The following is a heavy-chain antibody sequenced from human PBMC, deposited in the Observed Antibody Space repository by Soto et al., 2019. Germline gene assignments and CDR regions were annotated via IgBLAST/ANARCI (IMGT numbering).Heavy chain of an antibody. CDR3: AIPGAGDFDY. CDR2: IYHSGTT. CDR1: GASINNTNW. Sequence: QVQLQESGPGLVEPSGTLSLTCAVSGASINNTNWWSWVRQPPGKGLEWIGEIYHSGTTNCDPSLKSRVTISVDKSKNQFSLKLSSVTAADTAVYYCAIPGAGDFDYWGQGTLVTVSS. V-gene: IGHV4-4*02. J-gene: IGHJ4*02. D-gene: IGHD6-13*01.